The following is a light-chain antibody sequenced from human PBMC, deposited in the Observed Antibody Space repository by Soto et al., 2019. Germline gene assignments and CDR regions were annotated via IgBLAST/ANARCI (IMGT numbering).Light chain of an antibody. Sequence: EMVLTQSPATLSLSPGERATLSCRASQSVSSYLAWYQQKPGQAPRLLIYDASNRATGIPARFSGSGYGTDFTLTISSLEPEDFAVYYCQQRSNWPTFGQGTRLEIK. CDR3: QQRSNWPT. V-gene: IGKV3-11*01. J-gene: IGKJ5*01. CDR1: QSVSSY. CDR2: DAS.